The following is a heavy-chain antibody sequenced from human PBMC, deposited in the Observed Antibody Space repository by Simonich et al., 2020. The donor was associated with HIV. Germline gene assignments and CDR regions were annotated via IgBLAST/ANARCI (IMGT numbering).Heavy chain of an antibody. CDR2: INHSGST. J-gene: IGHJ4*02. D-gene: IGHD3-10*01. V-gene: IGHV4-34*01. CDR3: AGGKRISMDRGVIHPVFDY. Sequence: QVQLQQWGAGLLKPSETLSLNCAVYGGSFSGYYWSWIRQPPGKGLEWIGEINHSGSTNSNPSLKSRVTLSVDTSKNQFSLKVTSVTAADTALYYCAGGKRISMDRGVIHPVFDYWGQGTLVTVSS. CDR1: GGSFSGYY.